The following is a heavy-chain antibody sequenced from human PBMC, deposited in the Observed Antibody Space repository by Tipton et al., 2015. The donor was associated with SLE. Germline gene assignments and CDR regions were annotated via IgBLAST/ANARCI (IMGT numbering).Heavy chain of an antibody. CDR2: ISWNSGSI. D-gene: IGHD6-13*01. J-gene: IGHJ4*02. Sequence: SLRLSCAASGFTFDDYAMHWVRQAPGKGLEWVSGISWNSGSIGYSDSVKGRFTISRDNAKNSLYLQMNSLRAEDTALYYLAKGKASGIAAAGSYFDYWGQGTLVTVSS. CDR3: AKGKASGIAAAGSYFDY. V-gene: IGHV3-9*01. CDR1: GFTFDDYA.